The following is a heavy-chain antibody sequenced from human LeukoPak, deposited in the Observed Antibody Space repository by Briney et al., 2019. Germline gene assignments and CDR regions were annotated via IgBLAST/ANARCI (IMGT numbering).Heavy chain of an antibody. Sequence: ASVKVSCKASGYTFTSYYMHWVRHAHRQGLEWMGIINPSGGSTSNAQKFQGRGTMTRDTSTSTVYIELSSLRSEDTAVYYCARDERLWEWSSGYLYYYYGRDVWGQGTTVTVSS. V-gene: IGHV1-46*01. CDR2: INPSGGST. J-gene: IGHJ6*02. D-gene: IGHD3-3*01. CDR3: ARDERLWEWSSGYLYYYYGRDV. CDR1: GYTFTSYY.